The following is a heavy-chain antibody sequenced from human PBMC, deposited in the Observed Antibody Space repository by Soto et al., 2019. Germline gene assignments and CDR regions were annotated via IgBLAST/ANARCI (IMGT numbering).Heavy chain of an antibody. CDR3: ARGRYSGYDMYYYMDV. V-gene: IGHV3-20*01. CDR1: GFTFDDYG. CDR2: INWNGGST. D-gene: IGHD5-12*01. J-gene: IGHJ6*03. Sequence: GVSLRLSCAASGFTFDDYGMSWVRQAPGKGLEWVSGINWNGGSTGYADSVKGRFTISRDNAKNSLYLQMNSLRAEDTALYHCARGRYSGYDMYYYMDVWGKGTTVTVSS.